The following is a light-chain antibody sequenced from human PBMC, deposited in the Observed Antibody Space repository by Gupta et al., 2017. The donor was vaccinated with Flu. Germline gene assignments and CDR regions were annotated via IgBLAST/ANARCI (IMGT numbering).Light chain of an antibody. V-gene: IGKV3-20*01. CDR3: HQDGSSPRI. CDR1: QSVTSSL. Sequence: EIVLTQSPVTLSLSPGERATLSCRASQSVTSSLLAWYQQKPGQAPRLLIYGASSRATGIPDRFNGSGSGTEFTLTISRLEPEDFAVYYCHQDGSSPRIFGQGTKMDIK. CDR2: GAS. J-gene: IGKJ2*01.